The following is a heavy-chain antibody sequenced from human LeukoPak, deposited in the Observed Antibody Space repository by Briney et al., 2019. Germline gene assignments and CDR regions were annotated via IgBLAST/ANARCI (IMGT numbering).Heavy chain of an antibody. CDR2: ISGSDGII. CDR1: GFTFSDYY. D-gene: IGHD6-13*01. J-gene: IGHJ4*02. Sequence: GGSLRLSXAASGFTFSDYYMSWIRQAPGKGLEWISYISGSDGIIYYTDSVRGRFTISRDNAKKSLYLQMNRLTAEDTAVYYCAKDLSSSGRSYYFDYWGQGTLVTVSS. CDR3: AKDLSSSGRSYYFDY. V-gene: IGHV3-11*04.